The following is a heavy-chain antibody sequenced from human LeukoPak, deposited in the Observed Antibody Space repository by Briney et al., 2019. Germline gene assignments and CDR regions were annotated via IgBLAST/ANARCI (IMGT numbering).Heavy chain of an antibody. CDR3: ARRQGTTLNFDY. CDR2: ISGNNDNP. J-gene: IGHJ4*02. Sequence: GASVKVSCKTSGYTFSNFGINWVRQAPGQGLEWMGWISGNNDNPNYGQKFQGRFTVTTDSSTSTAYMELRNLRSDDTAVYYCARRQGTTLNFDYWGQGTLVTVSS. CDR1: GYTFSNFG. D-gene: IGHD1-1*01. V-gene: IGHV1-18*01.